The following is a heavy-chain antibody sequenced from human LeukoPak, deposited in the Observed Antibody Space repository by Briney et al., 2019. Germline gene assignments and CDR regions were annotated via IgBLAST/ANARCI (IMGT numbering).Heavy chain of an antibody. Sequence: ASVKVSCKTSGYTFTSHYMHWVRQAPGQGLEWMGVINPSDHFTRYAQKFQGRVTITADESTSTAYMELSSLRSEDTAVYYCARAPDQSRGYSGYQPVVWGQGTLVTVSS. V-gene: IGHV1-46*01. CDR2: INPSDHFT. CDR1: GYTFTSHY. J-gene: IGHJ4*02. D-gene: IGHD5-12*01. CDR3: ARAPDQSRGYSGYQPVV.